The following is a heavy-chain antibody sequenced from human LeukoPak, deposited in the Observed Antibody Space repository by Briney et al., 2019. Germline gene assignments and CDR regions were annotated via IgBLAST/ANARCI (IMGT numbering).Heavy chain of an antibody. CDR2: INHSGST. CDR3: ARGYGTGSYHYYYYYGMDV. Sequence: KPSETLSLTCAVYGGSFSGYYWSWIRQPPGKGLEWIGEINHSGSTNYNPPLKSRVTISVDTSKNQFSLKLSSVTAADTAVYYCARGYGTGSYHYYYYYGMDVWGKGTTVTVSS. V-gene: IGHV4-34*01. CDR1: GGSFSGYY. J-gene: IGHJ6*04. D-gene: IGHD3-10*01.